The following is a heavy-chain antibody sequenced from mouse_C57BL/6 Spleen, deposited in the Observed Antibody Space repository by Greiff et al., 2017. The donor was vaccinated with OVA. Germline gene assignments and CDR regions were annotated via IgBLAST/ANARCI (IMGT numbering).Heavy chain of an antibody. Sequence: VQLQQSGAELARPGASVKLSCKASGYTFTSYGISWVKQRTGQGLEWIGEIYPRSGNTYYNEKFKGKATLTADKSSSTAYMELRSLTSEDSAVYFCEYYGSSAWFAYWGQGTLVTVSA. J-gene: IGHJ3*01. V-gene: IGHV1-81*01. CDR3: EYYGSSAWFAY. D-gene: IGHD1-1*01. CDR2: IYPRSGNT. CDR1: GYTFTSYG.